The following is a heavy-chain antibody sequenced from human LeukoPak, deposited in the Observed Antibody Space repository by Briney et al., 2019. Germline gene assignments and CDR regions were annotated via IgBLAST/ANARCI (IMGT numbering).Heavy chain of an antibody. CDR3: TTGYDTNDY. CDR2: VKNKIDGGTA. D-gene: IGHD3-22*01. V-gene: IGHV3-15*01. CDR1: GFTFTNAW. Sequence: PGGSLRLSCTVSGFTFTNAWMTWVRQAPGKGLEWVGRVKNKIDGGTADYAAPVRDRFTISRDDGRNMLFLQMNSLKTEDTATYYCTTGYDTNDYWGQGTLVTVSS. J-gene: IGHJ4*02.